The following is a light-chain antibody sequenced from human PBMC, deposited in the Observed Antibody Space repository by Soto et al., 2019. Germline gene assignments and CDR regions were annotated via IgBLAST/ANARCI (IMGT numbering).Light chain of an antibody. CDR2: KAS. CDR3: QQYNSFPWT. CDR1: QSITNR. J-gene: IGKJ1*01. V-gene: IGKV1-5*03. Sequence: DIQMTQSPSALSASVGDRVTITCRASQSITNRLAWYQQKLGKAPKLLIYKASSLESGVPSRFSGSGSGTEFTLTLSSLQPDDFATYYCQQYNSFPWTFGQGTEVEIK.